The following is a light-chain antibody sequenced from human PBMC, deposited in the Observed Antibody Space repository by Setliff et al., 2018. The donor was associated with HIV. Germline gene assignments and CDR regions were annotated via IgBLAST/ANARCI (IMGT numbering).Light chain of an antibody. V-gene: IGLV2-14*01. Sequence: ALTQPASVSGSPGQSITISCTGTSSDVGGYNYVSWYQQHPGKAPKLMIYEVSNRPSWISNRFSGSKSANTASLTISGLQAEDEADYYCSSYTSSSTPYVFGSGTKVTVL. CDR1: SSDVGGYNY. CDR3: SSYTSSSTPYV. CDR2: EVS. J-gene: IGLJ1*01.